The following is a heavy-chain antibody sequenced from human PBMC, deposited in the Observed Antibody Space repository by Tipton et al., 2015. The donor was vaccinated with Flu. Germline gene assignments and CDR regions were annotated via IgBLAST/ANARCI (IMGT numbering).Heavy chain of an antibody. CDR2: IYYSGST. CDR3: ARHEAVRPNAFDI. D-gene: IGHD4-17*01. V-gene: IGHV4-59*08. J-gene: IGHJ3*02. CDR1: GGSISSYY. Sequence: TLSLTCTVSGGSISSYYWSWIRQPPGKGLEWIGYIYYSGSTNYNPSLKSRVTISVDTSKNQFSLKLSSVTAADTAVYYCARHEAVRPNAFDIWGQGTMVTVSS.